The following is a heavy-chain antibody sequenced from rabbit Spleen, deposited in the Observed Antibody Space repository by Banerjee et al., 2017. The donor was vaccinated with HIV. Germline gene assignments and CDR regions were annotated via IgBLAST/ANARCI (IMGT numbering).Heavy chain of an antibody. CDR2: INTITGKA. CDR1: GFSFSNKAV. CDR3: VRDVGSSGWGSRLDL. V-gene: IGHV1S45*01. J-gene: IGHJ3*01. Sequence: QEQLEESGGGLVKPEGSLKLSCTASGFSFSNKAVMCWVRQAPGKGLEWIACINTITGKAVYANWAKGRSTFSKSSPTTVTLQMTSLTAADTATYFCVRDVGSSGWGSRLDLWGQGTLVTV. D-gene: IGHD4-1*01.